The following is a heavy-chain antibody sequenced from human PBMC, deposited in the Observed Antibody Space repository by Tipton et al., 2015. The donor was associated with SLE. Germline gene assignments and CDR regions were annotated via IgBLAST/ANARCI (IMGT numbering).Heavy chain of an antibody. V-gene: IGHV3-11*04. Sequence: FTISRDNAKKSLYLQMNSLRAEDTAVYYCAGLGYGRAFDIWGQGTLVTVSS. CDR3: AGLGYGRAFDI. J-gene: IGHJ3*02. D-gene: IGHD5-12*01.